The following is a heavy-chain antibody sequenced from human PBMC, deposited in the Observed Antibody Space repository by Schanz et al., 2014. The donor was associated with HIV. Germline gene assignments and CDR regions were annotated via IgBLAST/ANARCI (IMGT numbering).Heavy chain of an antibody. CDR1: GYSFISYD. V-gene: IGHV1-8*02. D-gene: IGHD3-22*01. CDR2: MNPNSGNT. CDR3: ARGIPDDSSGYYANFYGMDV. Sequence: QVQLVQSGAEVKKPGASVKVSCKASGYSFISYDFSWVRQATGQGLEWMGWMNPNSGNTGFAQKFQGRGTMTRNTSISRAYMELSSLRSEDTAVYYCARGIPDDSSGYYANFYGMDVWGQGTTVTV. J-gene: IGHJ6*02.